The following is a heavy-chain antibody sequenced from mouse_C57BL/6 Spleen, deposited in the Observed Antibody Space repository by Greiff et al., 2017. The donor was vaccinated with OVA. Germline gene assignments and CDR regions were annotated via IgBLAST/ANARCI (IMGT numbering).Heavy chain of an antibody. CDR1: GFSLTSYG. V-gene: IGHV2-2*01. CDR3: ASPSYYSNSAWFAY. J-gene: IGHJ3*01. Sequence: QVQLQQSGPGLVQPSQSLSITCTVSGFSLTSYGVHWVRQSPGKGLEWLGVIWSGGSTDYNAAFISRLSISTDNSKSQVFFKMNRLQADDTAIYYCASPSYYSNSAWFAYWGQGTLVTVSA. CDR2: IWSGGST. D-gene: IGHD2-5*01.